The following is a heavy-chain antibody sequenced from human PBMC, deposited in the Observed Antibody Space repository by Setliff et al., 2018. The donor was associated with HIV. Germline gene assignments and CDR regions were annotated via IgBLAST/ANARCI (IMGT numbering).Heavy chain of an antibody. D-gene: IGHD6-13*01. CDR3: ARGVKGIATTGKYYFDY. CDR1: GYTFTDYY. V-gene: IGHV1-2*06. Sequence: ASVKVSCKASGYTFTDYYMHWVRQAPGQGLEWVGRINPDSRGTNYAQTFQGRVTMTRDTSANTAYMELSRLRSDDTAVFYCARGVKGIATTGKYYFDYWGQGTLVTVSS. CDR2: INPDSRGT. J-gene: IGHJ4*02.